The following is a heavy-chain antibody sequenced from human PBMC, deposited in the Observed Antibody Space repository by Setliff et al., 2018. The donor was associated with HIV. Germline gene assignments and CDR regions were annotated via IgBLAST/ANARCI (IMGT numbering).Heavy chain of an antibody. CDR2: IRHDGSYA. D-gene: IGHD3-10*01. CDR3: AKGQTSVSGSYYQYLQH. Sequence: GGSLRLSCAASGFRFETFGMYWVRQAPGKGLEWVAFIRHDGSYAYHADSVKGRFTMSRDNSKNTVSLEMNSLRVEDTGVYYCAKGQTSVSGSYYQYLQHWGQGTLVTVSS. V-gene: IGHV3-30*02. J-gene: IGHJ1*01. CDR1: GFRFETFG.